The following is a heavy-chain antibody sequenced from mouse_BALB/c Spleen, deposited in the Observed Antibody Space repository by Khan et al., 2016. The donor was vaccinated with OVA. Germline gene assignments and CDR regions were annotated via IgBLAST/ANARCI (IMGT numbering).Heavy chain of an antibody. J-gene: IGHJ3*01. CDR3: VRGAYYGLFAY. Sequence: VQLQQSGAEFVKPGASVKLSCTASGFNIKDTYMHWINQRPQQGLVWIGRIDPANGNDRYDPKFQDKATIPADASSNTAYLQLSSLTSEDTAVYYCVRGAYYGLFAYCGQGTLVTVSA. D-gene: IGHD2-10*01. CDR2: IDPANGND. V-gene: IGHV14-3*02. CDR1: GFNIKDTY.